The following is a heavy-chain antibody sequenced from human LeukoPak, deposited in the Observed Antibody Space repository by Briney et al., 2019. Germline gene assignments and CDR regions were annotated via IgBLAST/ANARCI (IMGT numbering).Heavy chain of an antibody. CDR1: GFTFSRYY. CDR2: IRSDGSHI. CDR3: ARDGGAYDSSGYYVYFDY. V-gene: IGHV3-21*01. D-gene: IGHD3-22*01. J-gene: IGHJ4*02. Sequence: GGSLRLSCAASGFTFSRYYMNWVRQAPGKGLEWVSFIRSDGSHIYCADSVKGRFTISRDNAKSSLYLQMNSLRAEDTAVYYCARDGGAYDSSGYYVYFDYWGQGTLVTVSS.